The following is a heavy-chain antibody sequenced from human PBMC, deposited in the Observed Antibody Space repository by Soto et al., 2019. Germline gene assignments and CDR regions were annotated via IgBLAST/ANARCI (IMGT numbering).Heavy chain of an antibody. V-gene: IGHV3-21*01. CDR1: GFTFSSYS. J-gene: IGHJ4*02. Sequence: EVQLVESGGGLVKPGGSLRLSCAASGFTFSSYSMNWVRQAPGKGLEWVSSISSSSSYIYYADSVKGRFTISRDNAKNSLYLQMNSLRAEDTAAYYCARGQWYGDYQFDYWGQGTLVTVSS. CDR3: ARGQWYGDYQFDY. CDR2: ISSSSSYI. D-gene: IGHD4-17*01.